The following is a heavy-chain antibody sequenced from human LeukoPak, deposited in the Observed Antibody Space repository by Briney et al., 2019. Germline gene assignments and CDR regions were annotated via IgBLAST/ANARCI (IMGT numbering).Heavy chain of an antibody. CDR2: ISSRSTYI. Sequence: GGSLRLSCAASGFTFSSYSMNWVRQAPGKGLEWVSAISSRSTYIYYADSVKGRFTISRDNAKTSLYLQMNSLRDEDTAVYYCARDQRSGIAAYGMDVWGQGTTVIVSS. J-gene: IGHJ6*02. D-gene: IGHD6-13*01. CDR1: GFTFSSYS. V-gene: IGHV3-21*01. CDR3: ARDQRSGIAAYGMDV.